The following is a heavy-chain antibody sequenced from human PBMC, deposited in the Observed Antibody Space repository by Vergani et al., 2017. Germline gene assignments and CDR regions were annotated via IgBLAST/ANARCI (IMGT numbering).Heavy chain of an antibody. CDR1: EYSFGNYW. J-gene: IGHJ4*02. CDR2: IYPADSDT. V-gene: IGHV5-51*01. CDR3: ARHTTYTDS. Sequence: EVELVPSGPEMRKPGESLKISCKGSEYSFGNYWIGWVRQMPGKGLEWMGIIYPADSDTRYSPSFQGKVTISADKSISTAFLQWDSLKASATALYYCARHTTYTDSWGQGTMVTVS. D-gene: IGHD1-1*01.